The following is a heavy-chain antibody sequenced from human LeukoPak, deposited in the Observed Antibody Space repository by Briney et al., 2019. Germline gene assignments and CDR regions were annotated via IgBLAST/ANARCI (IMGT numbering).Heavy chain of an antibody. D-gene: IGHD6-13*01. CDR3: AKEGKGANNARSGIDY. V-gene: IGHV3-66*01. CDR1: GFTVNSIY. CDR2: IYVDGTT. Sequence: GGALRLSCAVSGFTVNSIYMTWLRPAPGKGLEWVAVIYVDGTTIYSDSVKGRFTMTRDDSKNTLYLQLNSLRAEDTAVYYCAKEGKGANNARSGIDYWGQGTLVTVSS. J-gene: IGHJ4*02.